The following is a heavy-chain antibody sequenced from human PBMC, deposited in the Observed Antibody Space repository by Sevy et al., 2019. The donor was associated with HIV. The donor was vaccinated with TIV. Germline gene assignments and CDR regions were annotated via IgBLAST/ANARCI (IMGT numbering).Heavy chain of an antibody. D-gene: IGHD6-6*01. Sequence: ASVKVSCKASGYTFTSYGISWVRQAPGQGLEWMGWISAYNGNTNYAQKLQGRVTMTTDTSTSTAYMELRSLRSGDTAVYYCARDEEQLTYYYYGMDVWGQGTTVTVSS. CDR3: ARDEEQLTYYYYGMDV. CDR2: ISAYNGNT. CDR1: GYTFTSYG. V-gene: IGHV1-18*01. J-gene: IGHJ6*02.